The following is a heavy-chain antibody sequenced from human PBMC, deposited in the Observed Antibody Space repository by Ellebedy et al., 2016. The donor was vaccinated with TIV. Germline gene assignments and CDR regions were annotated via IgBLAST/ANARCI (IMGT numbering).Heavy chain of an antibody. CDR1: GGSINSYY. CDR3: ARKGSYDILTGYYIDFDY. Sequence: MPSETLSLTCTVSGGSINSYYWSWIRQPPGKGLEWIGYISYSGSTNYNPSLKSRFTISVDTSKNQFSLKLGSVTAAETAVYYCARKGSYDILTGYYIDFDYWGQGTLVTVSS. V-gene: IGHV4-59*01. CDR2: ISYSGST. J-gene: IGHJ4*02. D-gene: IGHD3-9*01.